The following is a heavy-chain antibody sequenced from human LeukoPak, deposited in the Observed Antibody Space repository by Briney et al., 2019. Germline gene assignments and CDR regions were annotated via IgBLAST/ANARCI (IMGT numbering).Heavy chain of an antibody. J-gene: IGHJ4*02. V-gene: IGHV1-2*02. D-gene: IGHD3-10*01. Sequence: ASVKVSCKASGYTFTGYYMHWVRQAPGQGLEWMGWINPNSGGTNYAQKFQGRVTMTRDTSISTAYMELSRLRSDDTAVYYCARDLGPYYYGSGGYGYWGQGTLVTVSS. CDR1: GYTFTGYY. CDR2: INPNSGGT. CDR3: ARDLGPYYYGSGGYGY.